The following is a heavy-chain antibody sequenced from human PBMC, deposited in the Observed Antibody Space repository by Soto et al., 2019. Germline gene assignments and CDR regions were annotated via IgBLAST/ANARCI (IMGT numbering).Heavy chain of an antibody. CDR1: GYTVTSYG. J-gene: IGHJ4*02. CDR2: ISAHNGNT. Sequence: QVHLVQSGAEVKKPGPSVKVSCKGSGYTVTSYGITWVRQAPGQGLEWMGWISAHNGNTDYAQKLQGRVTVTRDTSTSTAYMELRSLRSDDTAVYYCARGRYGDYWGQGALVTVSS. CDR3: ARGRYGDY. V-gene: IGHV1-18*01. D-gene: IGHD1-1*01.